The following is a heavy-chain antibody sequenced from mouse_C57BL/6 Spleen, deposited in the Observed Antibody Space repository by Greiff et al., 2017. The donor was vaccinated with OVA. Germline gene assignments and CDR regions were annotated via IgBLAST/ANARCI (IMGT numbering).Heavy chain of an antibody. V-gene: IGHV5-6*01. CDR2: ISSGGSYT. Sequence: EVQGVESGGDLVKPGGSLKLSCAASGFTFSSYGMSWVRQTPDKRLEWVATISSGGSYTYYPDSVKGRFTISRDNAKNTLYLQMSSLKSEDTAMYYCASLDSSGHGWFAYWGQGTLVTVSA. CDR1: GFTFSSYG. CDR3: ASLDSSGHGWFAY. J-gene: IGHJ3*01. D-gene: IGHD3-2*02.